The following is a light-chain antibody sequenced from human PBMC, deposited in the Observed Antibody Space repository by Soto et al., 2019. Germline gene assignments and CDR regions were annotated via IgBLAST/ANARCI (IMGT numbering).Light chain of an antibody. J-gene: IGLJ3*02. CDR3: SSYTSSSTSKSV. Sequence: QSALTQPASVSGSPGQSITISCTGTSSDVGGYNYVSWYQQHPGKAPKLMIYDVSNRPSGVSNRFSGSKSGNTASLTISGLQAEDEADYYCSSYTSSSTSKSVFGGGTKLTVL. V-gene: IGLV2-14*01. CDR1: SSDVGGYNY. CDR2: DVS.